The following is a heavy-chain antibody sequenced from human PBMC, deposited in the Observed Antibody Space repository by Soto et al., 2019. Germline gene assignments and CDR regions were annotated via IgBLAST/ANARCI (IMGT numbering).Heavy chain of an antibody. Sequence: GASVKVSCKASGYTFTGYYMHWVRQAPGQGLEWMGWINPNSGGTNYAQKFQGRVTMTRDTSISTAYMELSRLRSDDTAVYYCARVEHGRGLDRFRFDYWGQGTLVTVSS. J-gene: IGHJ4*02. D-gene: IGHD2-21*01. V-gene: IGHV1-2*02. CDR2: INPNSGGT. CDR3: ARVEHGRGLDRFRFDY. CDR1: GYTFTGYY.